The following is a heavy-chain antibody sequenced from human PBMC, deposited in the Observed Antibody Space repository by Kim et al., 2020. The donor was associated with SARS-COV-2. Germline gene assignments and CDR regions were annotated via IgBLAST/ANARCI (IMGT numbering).Heavy chain of an antibody. D-gene: IGHD7-27*01. Sequence: DSVKGRFSTSRDNSRNSLYLQMNSVGAEETAIYYCAKRQTGRYLHVMDVWGQGTTVTVSS. J-gene: IGHJ6*02. CDR3: AKRQTGRYLHVMDV. V-gene: IGHV3-23*01.